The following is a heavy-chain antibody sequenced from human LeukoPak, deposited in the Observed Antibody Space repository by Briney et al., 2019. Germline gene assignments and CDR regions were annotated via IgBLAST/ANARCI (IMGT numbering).Heavy chain of an antibody. D-gene: IGHD3-10*01. CDR2: ISAYNGNT. Sequence: ASVKVSCKASGYTFTSYGISWVRQAPGQGLEWMGWISAYNGNTNYAQKLQGRVTMTTDTSTSTAYMELRSLRSDDTAVYYCARDGPDYYYGSGKSKQFDYWGQGTLVTVSS. CDR3: ARDGPDYYYGSGKSKQFDY. CDR1: GYTFTSYG. V-gene: IGHV1-18*01. J-gene: IGHJ4*02.